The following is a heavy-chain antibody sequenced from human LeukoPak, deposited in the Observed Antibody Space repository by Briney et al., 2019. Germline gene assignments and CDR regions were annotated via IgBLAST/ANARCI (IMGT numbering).Heavy chain of an antibody. CDR1: GFTFSSYA. CDR2: ISCDGSNK. Sequence: PGRSLRLSCAASGFTFSSYAMHWVRQAPGKGLEWVAVISCDGSNKYYADSVKGRFTISRDNSKNTLYLQMNSLRAEDTAVYYCAALYYFDYWGQGTLVTVSS. V-gene: IGHV3-30-3*01. D-gene: IGHD2-15*01. J-gene: IGHJ4*02. CDR3: AALYYFDY.